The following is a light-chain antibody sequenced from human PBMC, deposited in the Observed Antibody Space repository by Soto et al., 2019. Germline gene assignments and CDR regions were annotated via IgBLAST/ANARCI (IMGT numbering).Light chain of an antibody. V-gene: IGKV3-20*01. Sequence: EVVLTQSPGTLSLSPGERATLSCRASQSVGSTYLAWYQKKPGQAPRLLIYGRYSSATGIPDRISRSGSGTDFTLAIRVLEPEDFAVYYCQQYGSSPLTFGGGTKVDIK. J-gene: IGKJ4*01. CDR1: QSVGSTY. CDR3: QQYGSSPLT. CDR2: GRY.